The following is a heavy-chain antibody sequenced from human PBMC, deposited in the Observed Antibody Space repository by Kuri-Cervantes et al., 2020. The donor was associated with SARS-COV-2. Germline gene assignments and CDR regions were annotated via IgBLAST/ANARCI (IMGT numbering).Heavy chain of an antibody. Sequence: GGSLRLSCAASGFTFSTYWMTWARQAPGKGLEWVANIREDGSQKNYADSVKGRFTISRDNAKNSLYLQMNSLRAEDTAVYYCARTGLWDYYDSSGYPYWGQGTLVTVSS. CDR2: IREDGSQK. J-gene: IGHJ4*02. CDR1: GFTFSTYW. D-gene: IGHD3-22*01. CDR3: ARTGLWDYYDSSGYPY. V-gene: IGHV3-7*01.